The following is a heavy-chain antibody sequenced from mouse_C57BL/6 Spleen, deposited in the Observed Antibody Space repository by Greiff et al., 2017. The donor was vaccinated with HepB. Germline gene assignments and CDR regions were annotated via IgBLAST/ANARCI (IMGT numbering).Heavy chain of an antibody. Sequence: QVQLQQPGAELVKPGASVKVSCKASGYTFTSYWMHWVKQRPGQGLEWIGRIHPSDSDTNYNQKFKGKATLTVDKSFSTAYMQLISLTSADSAVYYCAISGSRVVFDYWGQGTTLTVSS. CDR2: IHPSDSDT. V-gene: IGHV1-74*01. J-gene: IGHJ2*01. D-gene: IGHD1-1*01. CDR3: AISGSRVVFDY. CDR1: GYTFTSYW.